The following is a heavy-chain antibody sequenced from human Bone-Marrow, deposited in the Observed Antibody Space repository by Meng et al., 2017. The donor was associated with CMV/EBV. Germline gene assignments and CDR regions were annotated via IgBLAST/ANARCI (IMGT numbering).Heavy chain of an antibody. CDR3: TRDLYGGWNPIYYGMDV. V-gene: IGHV3-49*04. J-gene: IGHJ6*02. CDR2: IRSKAYGGTT. D-gene: IGHD4-23*01. CDR1: GFTFGDYA. Sequence: GGSLRLSCTASGFTFGDYAMSWVRQAPGKGLEWVGFIRSKAYGGTTEYAASVKGRFTISRDDSKSIAYLQMNSLKTEDTAVYYCTRDLYGGWNPIYYGMDVWGQGTTVTVSS.